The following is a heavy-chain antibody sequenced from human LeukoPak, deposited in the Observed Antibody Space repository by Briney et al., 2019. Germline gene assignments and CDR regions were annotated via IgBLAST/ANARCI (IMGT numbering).Heavy chain of an antibody. CDR2: INPSGGTT. CDR3: AKDRQMTTPSYFDY. D-gene: IGHD5-24*01. J-gene: IGHJ4*02. Sequence: ASVTVSCKASGYIFTTYYIHWVRQAPGQGLEWMGIINPSGGTTSYAQKFQGRVTMTRDTSTSTVYMELSSLRSEDTAVYYCAKDRQMTTPSYFDYWGQGTLVTVSS. V-gene: IGHV1-46*01. CDR1: GYIFTTYY.